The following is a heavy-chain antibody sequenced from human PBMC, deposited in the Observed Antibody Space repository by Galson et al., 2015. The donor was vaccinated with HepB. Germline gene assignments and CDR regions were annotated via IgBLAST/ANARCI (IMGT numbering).Heavy chain of an antibody. CDR2: INSDGTYI. CDR1: GFTFSNYW. CDR3: ARTRGAAAGIFDY. D-gene: IGHD6-13*01. Sequence: SLRLSCAASGFTFSNYWMHWVRQAPGKGLEWVSRINSDGTYITYADSVKGRFTISRDNAKNTLYLQMNSPRAEDTALYYCARTRGAAAGIFDYWGQGSLVTVSS. V-gene: IGHV3-74*01. J-gene: IGHJ4*02.